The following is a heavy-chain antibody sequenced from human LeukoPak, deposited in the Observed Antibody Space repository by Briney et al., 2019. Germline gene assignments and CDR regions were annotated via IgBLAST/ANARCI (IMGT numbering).Heavy chain of an antibody. D-gene: IGHD1-1*01. V-gene: IGHV4-34*01. CDR2: IHYSGAT. CDR3: ARGRLDGYYFDY. Sequence: PSEPLSLTCVVSGGSFSGYYWTWIRKPPGKGLEWIGEIHYSGATSYKPSLKSRVTISGDTSKNQVSLNLRSVTAADTAVYYCARGRLDGYYFDYWGQGALATVSS. J-gene: IGHJ4*02. CDR1: GGSFSGYY.